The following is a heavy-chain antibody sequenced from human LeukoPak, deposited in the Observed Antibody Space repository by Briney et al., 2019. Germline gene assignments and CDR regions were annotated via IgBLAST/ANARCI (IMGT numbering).Heavy chain of an antibody. CDR1: GYIFSDYY. V-gene: IGHV1-2*02. J-gene: IGHJ3*02. CDR3: ARKAFDI. Sequence: GASVKVSCEASGYIFSDYYIHWLRQAPGQGLGWMGWINPNSGGTNYAQKFQGRVTMTRDTSISTAYMELSRLRSDDTAVYYCARKAFDIWGQGTMVTVSS. CDR2: INPNSGGT.